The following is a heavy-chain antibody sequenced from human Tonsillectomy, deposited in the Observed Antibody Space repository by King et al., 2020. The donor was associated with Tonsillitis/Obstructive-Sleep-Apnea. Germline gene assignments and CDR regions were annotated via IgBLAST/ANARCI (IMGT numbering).Heavy chain of an antibody. V-gene: IGHV4-59*08. D-gene: IGHD2-2*01. Sequence: VQLQESGPGLLKPSETLSLTCTVSGDSISSYYWSWIRQPPGKGLEWIGYIYYSGSTNYNPSLKSRVTISVDTSKNQFSLKLTSVTAADTAVYYCARSTGQLLHFYYYYYMDVWGKGTTVTVSS. CDR1: GDSISSYY. CDR3: ARSTGQLLHFYYYYYMDV. CDR2: IYYSGST. J-gene: IGHJ6*03.